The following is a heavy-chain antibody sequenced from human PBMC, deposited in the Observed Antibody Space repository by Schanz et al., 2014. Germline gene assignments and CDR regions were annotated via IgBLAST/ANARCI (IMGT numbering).Heavy chain of an antibody. CDR3: ARDTAQSCIGPSCFEYFQH. J-gene: IGHJ1*01. CDR2: MSWNAGSL. CDR1: GFTLSSYG. Sequence: EVQLVESGGGVVQPGRSLRLSCSASGFTLSSYGMHWVRQAPGKGLEWVSGMSWNAGSLGYGDSVKGRFTISRDNAKNSLYLQMNSLRAEDTALYYCARDTAQSCIGPSCFEYFQHWGQGALVTVSS. D-gene: IGHD2-2*01. V-gene: IGHV3-9*01.